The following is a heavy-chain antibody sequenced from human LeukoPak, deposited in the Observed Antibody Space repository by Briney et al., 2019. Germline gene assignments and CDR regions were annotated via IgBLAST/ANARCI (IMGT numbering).Heavy chain of an antibody. V-gene: IGHV3-7*01. J-gene: IGHJ4*02. CDR2: IKEGGSAK. CDR1: GFTFSSYC. CDR3: ARDPVGATTPDC. D-gene: IGHD1-26*01. Sequence: PGGSLRLSCAAAGFTFSSYCMAWVRQAPGKGLEWVANIKEGGSAKYYVDSVSGRFTISRDNAKNSLYLQMNSLRAEDTAVYYCARDPVGATTPDCWGQGALVTVSS.